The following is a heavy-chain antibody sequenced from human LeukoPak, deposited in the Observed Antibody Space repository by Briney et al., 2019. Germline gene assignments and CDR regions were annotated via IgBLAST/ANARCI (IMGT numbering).Heavy chain of an antibody. V-gene: IGHV3-23*01. CDR2: TSGGGGST. D-gene: IGHD6-13*01. J-gene: IGHJ5*02. Sequence: GGSLRLSCAASGLTFSTYAMTWVRQAPGGGLEWVSATSGGGGSTYYADSVKGRFTMSRDNSKNTVYLQMNSLRAEDTAVYFCAKGKASSWLDWFDPWGQGTLVTVSS. CDR1: GLTFSTYA. CDR3: AKGKASSWLDWFDP.